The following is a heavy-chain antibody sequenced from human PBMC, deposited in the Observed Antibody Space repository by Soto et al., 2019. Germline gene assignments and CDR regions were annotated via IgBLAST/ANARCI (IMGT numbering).Heavy chain of an antibody. J-gene: IGHJ4*02. Sequence: GGSLRLSCAASGFTFSSYGMHWVRQAPGKGLEWVAVISYDGSNKYYADSVKGRFTISRDNSKNTLYLQMNSLRAEDTAVYYCAKSGAVTNYDLLDYWGQGTLVTVSS. V-gene: IGHV3-30*18. CDR3: AKSGAVTNYDLLDY. CDR1: GFTFSSYG. CDR2: ISYDGSNK. D-gene: IGHD4-17*01.